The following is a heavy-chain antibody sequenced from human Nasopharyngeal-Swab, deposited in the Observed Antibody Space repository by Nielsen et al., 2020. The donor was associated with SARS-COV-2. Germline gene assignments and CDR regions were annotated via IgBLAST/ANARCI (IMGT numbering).Heavy chain of an antibody. CDR3: ARDPPQLWAPYYFDY. CDR2: INAGNGNT. Sequence: ASVKVSCKASGYTFTSYAMHWVRQAPGQRLEWMGWINAGNGNTKYSQKLQGRVTMTTDTSTSTAYMELRSLRSDDTAVYYCARDPPQLWAPYYFDYWGQGTLVTVSS. D-gene: IGHD5-18*01. CDR1: GYTFTSYA. V-gene: IGHV1-3*01. J-gene: IGHJ4*02.